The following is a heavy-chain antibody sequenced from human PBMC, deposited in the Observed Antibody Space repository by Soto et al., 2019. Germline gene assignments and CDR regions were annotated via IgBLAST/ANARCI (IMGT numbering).Heavy chain of an antibody. CDR2: IYYSGST. V-gene: IGHV4-39*01. CDR1: GGSISSSSYY. D-gene: IGHD1-20*01. CDR3: ARLLVTGTLDY. Sequence: SETLSLTCTVSGGSISSSSYYWGWIRQPPGKGLEWIGSIYYSGSTYYNPSLKSRVTISVDTSKNQFSLKLSSVTAADTAVYYCARLLVTGTLDYWGQGTLVTVSS. J-gene: IGHJ4*02.